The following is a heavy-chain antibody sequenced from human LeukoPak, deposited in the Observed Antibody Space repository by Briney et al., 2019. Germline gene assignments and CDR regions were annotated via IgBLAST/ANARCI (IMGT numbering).Heavy chain of an antibody. Sequence: GGSLRLSCAASGFTFSNFAMSWVRQAPGKGLEWVSGISGSGSSTYYADSVKGRFSISRDNSKNTLYLQMNSLRAEDTALYYRAKDPFFSVFGVVRGAFDIWGQGTMVTVSS. V-gene: IGHV3-23*01. CDR3: AKDPFFSVFGVVRGAFDI. CDR1: GFTFSNFA. D-gene: IGHD3-3*01. J-gene: IGHJ3*02. CDR2: ISGSGSST.